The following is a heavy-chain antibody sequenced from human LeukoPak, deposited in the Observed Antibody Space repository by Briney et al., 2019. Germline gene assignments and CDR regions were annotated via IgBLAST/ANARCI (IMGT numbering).Heavy chain of an antibody. J-gene: IGHJ6*04. Sequence: SETLSLTCAVSGGSISSSNWWSWVRQPPGKGLEWIGEIYHSGSTNYNPSLKSRVTIPVDKSKNQFSLKLSSVTAADTAVYYCARRIFGGYDVAAYYYYGMDVWGKGTTVTVSS. CDR1: GGSISSSNW. V-gene: IGHV4-4*02. CDR3: ARRIFGGYDVAAYYYYGMDV. CDR2: IYHSGST. D-gene: IGHD5-12*01.